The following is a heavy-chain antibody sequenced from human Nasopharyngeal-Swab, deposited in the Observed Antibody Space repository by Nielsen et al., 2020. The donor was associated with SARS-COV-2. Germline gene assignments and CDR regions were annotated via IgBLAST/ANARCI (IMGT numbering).Heavy chain of an antibody. Sequence: SVKVSCKASGGTFSSYAISWVRQAPGQGLEWMGGIIPIFGTANYAQKFQGRVTITADESTNTAYMELSSLRSGDTAVYYCARRVGYGGGDWYFDLWGRGTLVTVSS. J-gene: IGHJ2*01. CDR1: GGTFSSYA. CDR3: ARRVGYGGGDWYFDL. CDR2: IIPIFGTA. D-gene: IGHD4-23*01. V-gene: IGHV1-69*13.